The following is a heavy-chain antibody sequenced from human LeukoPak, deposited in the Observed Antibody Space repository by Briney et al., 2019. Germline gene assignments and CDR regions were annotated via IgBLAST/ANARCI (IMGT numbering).Heavy chain of an antibody. CDR2: IYHTGST. CDR1: GGSMNSYF. CDR3: ARASYYGAGNSPFDP. V-gene: IGHV4-4*07. D-gene: IGHD3-10*01. J-gene: IGHJ5*02. Sequence: SETLSLTCSVSGGSMNSYFWSWIRQSAGKGLEWIGRIYHTGSTTYNPTFKTRVTTSVDLANNRFSLKLTSVTAADTATYYCARASYYGAGNSPFDPWGQGTLVTVSS.